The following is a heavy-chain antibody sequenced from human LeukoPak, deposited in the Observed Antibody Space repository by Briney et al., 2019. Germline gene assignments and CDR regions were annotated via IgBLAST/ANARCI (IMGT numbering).Heavy chain of an antibody. CDR1: GFTVSSHY. V-gene: IGHV3-7*01. Sequence: PGGSLRLSCAASGFTVSSHYMSWVRQAPGKGLEWVASINQGETEKYYVDSVKGRFTISRDNGKNSLYLQMNSLRVEDTAVYYCAKLAKYFYGSETFYFFEHWGQGTPVTASS. CDR3: AKLAKYFYGSETFYFFEH. D-gene: IGHD3-10*01. CDR2: INQGETEK. J-gene: IGHJ4*02.